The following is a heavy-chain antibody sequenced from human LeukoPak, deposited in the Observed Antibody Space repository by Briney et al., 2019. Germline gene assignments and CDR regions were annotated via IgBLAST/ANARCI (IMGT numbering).Heavy chain of an antibody. Sequence: SETLSLTCAVYGGSFSDYHWSWIRQPPGKGLEWIGEINHNGSTNYNPSLKTRITMSVDTSKNQFSLRLTSVTAADTAVYYCARGLWCTNGVCQGVYFDYWGQGTLVTVSS. CDR2: INHNGST. V-gene: IGHV4-34*01. J-gene: IGHJ4*02. D-gene: IGHD2-8*01. CDR3: ARGLWCTNGVCQGVYFDY. CDR1: GGSFSDYH.